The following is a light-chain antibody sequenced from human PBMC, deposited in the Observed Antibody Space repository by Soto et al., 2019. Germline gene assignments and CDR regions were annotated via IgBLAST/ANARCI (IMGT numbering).Light chain of an antibody. J-gene: IGKJ4*01. CDR1: QSLLHANGYTY. Sequence: DIVMTQSPLSLSVTPGEPASISCRSSQSLLHANGYTYLDWYLQKPGQSPQLLIYLGFSRASGVPGRFSGSASGTEFTLKISKVEAEDVGTYYCMHTLQICPHTFGGGTMLEIK. CDR2: LGF. V-gene: IGKV2-28*01. CDR3: MHTLQICPHT.